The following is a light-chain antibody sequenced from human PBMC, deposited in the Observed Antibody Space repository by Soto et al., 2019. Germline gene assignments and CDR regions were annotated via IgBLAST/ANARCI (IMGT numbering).Light chain of an antibody. CDR1: NSNIGSNT. V-gene: IGLV1-44*01. J-gene: IGLJ2*01. CDR2: TNN. Sequence: QSVLTQPPSASGTPGQRVTISCSGSNSNIGSNTVNWYQQFPGTAPKLLIYTNNQRTSGVPDRFSGSKSGTSASLAISGLQSEDEADYYCAAWDDSLNGHVVFGGGTKLTVL. CDR3: AAWDDSLNGHVV.